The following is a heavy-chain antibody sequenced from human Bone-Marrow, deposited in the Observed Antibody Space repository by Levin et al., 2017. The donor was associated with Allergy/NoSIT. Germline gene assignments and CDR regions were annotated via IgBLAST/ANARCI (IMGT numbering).Heavy chain of an antibody. Sequence: SETLSLTCAVSGGSISSGGYSWSWIRQPPGKGLEWIGYIYHSGSTYYNPSLKSRVTISVDRSKNQFSLKLSSVTAADTAVYYCARSFRYDYDSSGYGRGYGMDVWGQGTTVTVSS. D-gene: IGHD3-22*01. CDR3: ARSFRYDYDSSGYGRGYGMDV. CDR2: IYHSGST. J-gene: IGHJ6*02. V-gene: IGHV4-30-2*01. CDR1: GGSISSGGYS.